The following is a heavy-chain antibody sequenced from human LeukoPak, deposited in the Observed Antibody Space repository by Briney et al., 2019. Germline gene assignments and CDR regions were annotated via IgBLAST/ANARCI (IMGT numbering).Heavy chain of an antibody. CDR2: INPNSGGT. D-gene: IGHD3-10*01. V-gene: IGHV1-2*06. J-gene: IGHJ3*02. CDR3: AREWLSLDAFDI. Sequence: ASVKVSCKASGYTFTGYYMHWVRHAPGQGLEWMGRINPNSGGTNYAQKFQGRVTMTRDTSISTAYMELRRLRSDDRAVYYCAREWLSLDAFDIWGQGTMVTVSS. CDR1: GYTFTGYY.